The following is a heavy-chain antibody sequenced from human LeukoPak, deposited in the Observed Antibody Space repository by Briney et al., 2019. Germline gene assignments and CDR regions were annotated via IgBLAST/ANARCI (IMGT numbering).Heavy chain of an antibody. J-gene: IGHJ4*02. Sequence: GGSLRLSCAASGFTFSSYSMNWVRQAPGKGLEWVSSISSSSSYIYYADSVKGRFTISRDNAKNSLYLQMNSLRAEDTAVYYCARQQQFLPGICYWGQGTLVTVSS. CDR1: GFTFSSYS. CDR3: ARQQQFLPGICY. CDR2: ISSSSSYI. V-gene: IGHV3-21*01. D-gene: IGHD6-13*01.